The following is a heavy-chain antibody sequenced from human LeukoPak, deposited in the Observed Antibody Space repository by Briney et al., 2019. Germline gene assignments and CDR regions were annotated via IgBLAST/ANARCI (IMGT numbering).Heavy chain of an antibody. CDR2: ISAYNGNT. CDR1: GYTLTELS. CDR3: ARDHSSSWYGESNDY. D-gene: IGHD6-13*01. J-gene: IGHJ4*02. V-gene: IGHV1-18*01. Sequence: ASVKVSCKVSGYTLTELSMHWVRQAPGKGLEWMGWISAYNGNTNYAQKLQGRVTMTTDTSTSTAYMELRSLRSDDTAVYYCARDHSSSWYGESNDYWGQGTLVTVSS.